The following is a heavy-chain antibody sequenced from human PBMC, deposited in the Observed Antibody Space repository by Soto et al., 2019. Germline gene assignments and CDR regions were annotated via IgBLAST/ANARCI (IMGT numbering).Heavy chain of an antibody. V-gene: IGHV3-23*01. J-gene: IGHJ4*02. CDR3: AGGSDYNNYFFEY. CDR2: ISSSGGST. Sequence: EVQLLESGGGLVQPGGSLRLSCAASGFTFSSYGMHWVRQTPRKGLEWVSSISSSGGSTYYADSVRGRFTISRDNSKKTLSLHMDSLSAEDTAVYYCAGGSDYNNYFFEYWGQGTLVTVSS. CDR1: GFTFSSYG. D-gene: IGHD4-4*01.